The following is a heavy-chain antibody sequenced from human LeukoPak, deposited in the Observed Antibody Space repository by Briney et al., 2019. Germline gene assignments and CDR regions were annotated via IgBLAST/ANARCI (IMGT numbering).Heavy chain of an antibody. V-gene: IGHV1-24*01. CDR3: ATESADLYDSSGYYLDH. D-gene: IGHD3-22*01. CDR1: GYSLTELS. J-gene: IGHJ4*02. CDR2: FDPEDGET. Sequence: ASVKVSCKVSGYSLTELSMHWVRQAPGKGLEWMGGFDPEDGETIYAQKFQDRVTMTEDTSTDTAYMELSSLRSEDTAVYYCATESADLYDSSGYYLDHWGQGTLVTVSS.